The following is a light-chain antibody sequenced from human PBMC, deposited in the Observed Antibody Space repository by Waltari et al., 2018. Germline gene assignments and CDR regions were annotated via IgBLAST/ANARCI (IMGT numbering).Light chain of an antibody. CDR3: GTWDSSLSGAV. CDR2: EDT. J-gene: IGLJ7*01. CDR1: SSNIGTNY. V-gene: IGLV1-51*02. Sequence: QSVLTQPPSVSAAPGQRVTIPCSGGSSNIGTNYVSWYRQFPGSAPKLLIYEDTERPAGVPGRFSGSKSGTSATLDITGLQPGDEAEYYCGTWDSSLSGAVFGGGTLLTVL.